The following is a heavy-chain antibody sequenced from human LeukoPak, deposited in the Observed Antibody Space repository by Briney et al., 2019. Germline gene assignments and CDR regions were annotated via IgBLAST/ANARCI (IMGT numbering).Heavy chain of an antibody. CDR3: ASYGVDVVVAATEAEPGY. Sequence: SETLSLTCTVSGYSISSGYYWGWIRQPPGKGLEWIGSIYHSGSTYYNPSLKSRVTISVDTSKNQFSLKLSSVTAADTAVYYCASYGVDVVVAATEAEPGYWGQGTLVTVSS. V-gene: IGHV4-38-2*02. D-gene: IGHD2-15*01. CDR2: IYHSGST. CDR1: GYSISSGYY. J-gene: IGHJ4*02.